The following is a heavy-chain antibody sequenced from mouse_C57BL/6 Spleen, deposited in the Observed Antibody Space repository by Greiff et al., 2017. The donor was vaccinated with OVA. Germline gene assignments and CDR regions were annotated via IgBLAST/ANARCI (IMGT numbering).Heavy chain of an antibody. CDR2: ISYDGSN. Sequence: VQLQQSGPGLVKPSQSLSLTCSVTGYSITSGYYWNWIRQFPGNKLEWMGYISYDGSNNYNPSLKNRISITRDTSKNQFFLKLNSVTTEDTATYYCARVTTVVGYAMDYWGQGTSVTVSS. V-gene: IGHV3-6*01. CDR1: GYSITSGYY. D-gene: IGHD1-1*01. J-gene: IGHJ4*01. CDR3: ARVTTVVGYAMDY.